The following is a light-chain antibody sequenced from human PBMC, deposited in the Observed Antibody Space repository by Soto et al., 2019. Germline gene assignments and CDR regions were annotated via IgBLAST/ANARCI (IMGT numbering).Light chain of an antibody. J-gene: IGKJ1*01. CDR3: QQYGDSPWT. V-gene: IGKV3-20*01. CDR1: QSVISSS. CDR2: STS. Sequence: EMVLTQSPGILSLSPGGRATLSCSASQSVISSSLAWYQQKPGQAPRLLIYSTSNRATGIPDRFSGSGSGTDFTLTISRLEPDDFTVYHCQQYGDSPWTFGQGTKVDIK.